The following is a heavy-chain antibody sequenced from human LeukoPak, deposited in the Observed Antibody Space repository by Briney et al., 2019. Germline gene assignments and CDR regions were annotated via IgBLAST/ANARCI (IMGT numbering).Heavy chain of an antibody. D-gene: IGHD3-22*01. CDR2: ISDSGGRT. Sequence: GGSLRLSCAVSGITLSNYGMSWVRQAPGKGLEWVAGISDSGGRTNYADSVKGRFTISRDNPKDTLYLQMNSLRAEDTAVYFCAKRGVVIRVILVGFHKEANYFDSWGQGALVTVSS. J-gene: IGHJ4*02. CDR3: AKRGVVIRVILVGFHKEANYFDS. V-gene: IGHV3-23*01. CDR1: GITLSNYG.